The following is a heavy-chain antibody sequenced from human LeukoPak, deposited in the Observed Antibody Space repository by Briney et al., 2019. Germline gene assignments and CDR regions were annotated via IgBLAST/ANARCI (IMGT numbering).Heavy chain of an antibody. J-gene: IGHJ4*02. CDR2: IYWDDDK. Sequence: SGPTLVNPTQTLTLTCTFSGFSLSSSGVGVGWIRQPPGKALEWLALIYWDDDKRYSPSLKSRLTITKDTSRNQVVLTMTNMDPVDTATYYCTHSQSSSWLAPKLKSYFDYWGQGTLVTVSS. CDR1: GFSLSSSGVG. CDR3: THSQSSSWLAPKLKSYFDY. V-gene: IGHV2-5*02. D-gene: IGHD6-13*01.